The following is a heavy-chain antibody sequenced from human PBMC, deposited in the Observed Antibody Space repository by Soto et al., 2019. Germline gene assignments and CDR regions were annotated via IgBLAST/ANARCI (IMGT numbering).Heavy chain of an antibody. J-gene: IGHJ6*02. CDR1: DGSISSSSYY. CDR3: ARCAWGPSGMDV. V-gene: IGHV4-39*01. Sequence: SETLSLTCVVSDGSISSSSYYWGWIRQPPGKGLEWIGSIYYSGSTYYNPSLKSRVTISVDTSKNQFSLKLSSVTAADTAVYYCARCAWGPSGMDVWGQGTTVTVSS. D-gene: IGHD3-16*01. CDR2: IYYSGST.